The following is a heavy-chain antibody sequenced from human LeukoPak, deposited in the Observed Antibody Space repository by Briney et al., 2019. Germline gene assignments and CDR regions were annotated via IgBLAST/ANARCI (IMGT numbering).Heavy chain of an antibody. J-gene: IGHJ4*02. CDR1: GFTSSSYA. D-gene: IGHD5-24*01. CDR2: ISGSGGST. Sequence: PGGSLRLSCAASGFTSSSYAMSWIRQAPGKGLEWVSAISGSGGSTYYADSVKGRFTISRDNSKNTLYLQMNSLRAEDSAVYYCAKVAGDGYNLLFDYWGQGTLVTVSS. CDR3: AKVAGDGYNLLFDY. V-gene: IGHV3-23*01.